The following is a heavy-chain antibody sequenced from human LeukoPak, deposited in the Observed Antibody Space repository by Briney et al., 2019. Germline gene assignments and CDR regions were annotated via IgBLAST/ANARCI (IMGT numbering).Heavy chain of an antibody. J-gene: IGHJ6*03. CDR3: ASGQYSSSWDRRGMYYYYMDV. CDR1: GGSFSGYY. CDR2: INHSGST. V-gene: IGHV4-34*01. D-gene: IGHD6-13*01. Sequence: SETLSLTCAVYGGSFSGYYWSWIRQPPGEGLEWIGEINHSGSTNYNPSLKSRVTISVDTSKNELSLKLSSVTAADTAMYFCASGQYSSSWDRRGMYYYYMDVWGKGTTVTVSS.